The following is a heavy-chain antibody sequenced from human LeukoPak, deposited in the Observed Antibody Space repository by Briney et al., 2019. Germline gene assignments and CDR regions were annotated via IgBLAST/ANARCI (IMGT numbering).Heavy chain of an antibody. CDR3: ARVVLDIVATIYFGAFDY. Sequence: SVKVSCKASGGTFSSYAISWVRQAPGQGLEWMGRIIPILGIANYAQKFQGRVTITEDKSTSTAYMELSSLRSEDTAVYYCARVVLDIVATIYFGAFDYWGQGTLVTVSS. J-gene: IGHJ4*02. CDR1: GGTFSSYA. D-gene: IGHD5-12*01. V-gene: IGHV1-69*04. CDR2: IIPILGIA.